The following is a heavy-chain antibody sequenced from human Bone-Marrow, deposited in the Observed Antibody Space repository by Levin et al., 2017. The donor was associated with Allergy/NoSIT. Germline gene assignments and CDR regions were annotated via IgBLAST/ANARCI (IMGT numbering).Heavy chain of an antibody. CDR2: IYYSGST. Sequence: SETLSLTCTVSGGSISSYYWSWIRQPPGKGLEWIGYIYYSGSTNYNPSLKSRVTISVDTSKNQFSLKLSSVTAADTAVYYCARVPGKNYFDYWGQGTLVTVSS. V-gene: IGHV4-59*01. CDR1: GGSISSYY. J-gene: IGHJ4*02. D-gene: IGHD3-10*01. CDR3: ARVPGKNYFDY.